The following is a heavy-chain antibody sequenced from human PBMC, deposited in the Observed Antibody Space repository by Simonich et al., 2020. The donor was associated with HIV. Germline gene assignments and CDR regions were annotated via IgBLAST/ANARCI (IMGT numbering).Heavy chain of an antibody. V-gene: IGHV4-34*04. J-gene: IGHJ3*01. CDR1: SGSFSGYY. CDR3: AREVGYYPPQLEENNAFDF. D-gene: IGHD3-10*01. Sequence: QVQLQQWGAGLLKPSETLSLTCAVYSGSFSGYYWSWILQSPGKGLEWIGEITYSGRTNDNPALKSRATISVDTSKKQFSLKLKSVTVADTAVYYCAREVGYYPPQLEENNAFDFWGQGTMVTVSS. CDR2: ITYSGRT.